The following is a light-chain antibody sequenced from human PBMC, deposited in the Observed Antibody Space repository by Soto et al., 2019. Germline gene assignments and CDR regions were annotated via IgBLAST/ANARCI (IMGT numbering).Light chain of an antibody. J-gene: IGKJ1*01. V-gene: IGKV3-20*01. CDR2: GAS. CDR3: QQYGSSPT. CDR1: QSVTSSF. Sequence: EIVLTQSPGTLSSSPGERATLSCRASQSVTSSFLAWYQQKPGQAPRLLIYGASNRATGIPDRFSGSGSGTDFTLTISRLEPEDFVVYYCQQYGSSPTFGQGTKVE.